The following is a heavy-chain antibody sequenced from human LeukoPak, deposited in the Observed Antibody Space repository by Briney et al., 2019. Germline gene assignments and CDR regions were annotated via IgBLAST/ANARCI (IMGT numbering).Heavy chain of an antibody. Sequence: GASVKVSCKASGYSFTGYNMHWVRQAPGQGLEWMGWINPNSGGTNYAQKFQGRVTMARDMSINTVYMELSRLRSDDTAVYYCARESTTVRGITFSTMCFDPWGQGTLVTVSS. CDR3: ARESTTVRGITFSTMCFDP. J-gene: IGHJ5*02. D-gene: IGHD3-10*01. CDR2: INPNSGGT. CDR1: GYSFTGYN. V-gene: IGHV1-2*02.